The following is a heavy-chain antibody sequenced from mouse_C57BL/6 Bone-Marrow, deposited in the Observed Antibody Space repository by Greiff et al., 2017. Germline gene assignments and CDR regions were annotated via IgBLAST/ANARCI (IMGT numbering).Heavy chain of an antibody. V-gene: IGHV1-15*01. CDR1: GYTFTDYE. CDR2: LDPETGGT. CDR3: TREDD. Sequence: VQLQQSGAELVRPGASVTLSCKASGYTFTDYEMHWVKQTPVHGLEWIGALDPETGGTAYNQKFKGKAILTADKSSSTAYMELRSLSSVDSAVYYCTREDDWGQGTSVTVSS. J-gene: IGHJ4*01.